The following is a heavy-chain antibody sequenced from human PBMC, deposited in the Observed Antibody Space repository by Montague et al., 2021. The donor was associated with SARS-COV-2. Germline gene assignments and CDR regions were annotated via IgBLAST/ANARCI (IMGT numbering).Heavy chain of an antibody. CDR2: IKSKTDGGTI. CDR3: TGVKSGTYYCY. CDR1: GFTFSNSW. Sequence: SLRLSCAGSGFTFSNSWMNWVRQAPGKGLEWVGRIKSKTDGGTIDYAAPAKGRFTVSRDDSKNTVYLQMNSLKTEDTAVYYCTGVKSGTYYCYWGQGTLVTVSS. D-gene: IGHD1-26*01. J-gene: IGHJ4*02. V-gene: IGHV3-15*01.